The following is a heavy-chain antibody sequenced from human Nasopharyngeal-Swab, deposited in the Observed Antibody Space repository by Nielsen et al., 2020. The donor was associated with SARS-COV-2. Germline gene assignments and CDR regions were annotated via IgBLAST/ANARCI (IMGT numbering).Heavy chain of an antibody. D-gene: IGHD3-3*01. CDR3: ARENSPPTYYDFWSGYSPNYFDY. V-gene: IGHV1-18*01. J-gene: IGHJ4*02. Sequence: ASVKVSCKASGYTFTSYGISWVRQAPGQGLEWMGWISAYNGNTKYAQKLQGRVTMTTDTSTSTAYMELRSLRSDDTAVYYCARENSPPTYYDFWSGYSPNYFDYWGQGTLVTVSS. CDR2: ISAYNGNT. CDR1: GYTFTSYG.